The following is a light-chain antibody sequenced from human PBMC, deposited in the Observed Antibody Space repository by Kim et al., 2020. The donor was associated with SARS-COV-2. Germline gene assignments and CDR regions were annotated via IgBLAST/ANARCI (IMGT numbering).Light chain of an antibody. CDR2: TNN. CDR1: SSNIGSNS. V-gene: IGLV1-44*01. J-gene: IGLJ1*01. Sequence: QSVTLSCSGSSSNIGSNSVYWYQQLPGTAPKLIIYTNNQRPSGVPDRFSGSKSGTSASLAISGLQSDDEADYYCAAWDDSLNGYVFGTGTKVTVL. CDR3: AAWDDSLNGYV.